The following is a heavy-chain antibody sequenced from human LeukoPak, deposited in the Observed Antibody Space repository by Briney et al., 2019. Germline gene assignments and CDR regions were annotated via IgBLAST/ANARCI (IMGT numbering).Heavy chain of an antibody. CDR1: GVSISSFY. CDR2: IHYDGTT. J-gene: IGHJ3*01. D-gene: IGHD3-22*01. V-gene: IGHV4-59*01. CDR3: VRGYYDSSGYSNPFDV. Sequence: SETLSLTCTVSGVSISSFYWSWIRQPPGKGLEWIGYIHYDGTTNYTPTLKSRLTLSVDTSKNQLSLKLSSVTAADTALYYCVRGYYDSSGYSNPFDVWGQGTMVTVSS.